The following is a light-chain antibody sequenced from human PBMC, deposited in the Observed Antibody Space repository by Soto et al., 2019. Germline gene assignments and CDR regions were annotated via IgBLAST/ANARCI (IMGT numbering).Light chain of an antibody. CDR1: QSVSSN. J-gene: IGKJ2*02. Sequence: EIVMTQSPATLSVSPGERATLSCRASQSVSSNLAWYQQKPGQAPRLLIYGASTRATGIPARFSGSGSGTEFTLTISSLQSEDVAVYYCQQYNNWPPWTFGQGTKLELK. CDR2: GAS. CDR3: QQYNNWPPWT. V-gene: IGKV3-15*01.